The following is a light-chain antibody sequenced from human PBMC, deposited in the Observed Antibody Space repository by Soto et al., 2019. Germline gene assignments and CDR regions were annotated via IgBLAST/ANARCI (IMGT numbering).Light chain of an antibody. CDR1: QGISRY. J-gene: IGKJ4*01. V-gene: IGKV1-9*01. Sequence: DIQLTQSPSFLSASVGDRVTITCRASQGISRYLGWYQQNPGKAPKLLIYAASTLQSGVPSGFSGSGSGTEFTLTISSLQPEEFATYYCQQLNSYPALTFGGGTKVEIK. CDR3: QQLNSYPALT. CDR2: AAS.